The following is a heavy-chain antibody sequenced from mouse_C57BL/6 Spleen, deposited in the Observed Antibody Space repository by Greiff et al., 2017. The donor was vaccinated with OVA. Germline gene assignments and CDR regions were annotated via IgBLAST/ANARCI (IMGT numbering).Heavy chain of an antibody. V-gene: IGHV3-6*01. D-gene: IGHD2-2*01. CDR2: ISYDGSN. CDR1: GYSITSGYY. Sequence: EVHLVESGPGLVKPSQSLSLTCSVTGYSITSGYYWNWIRQFPGNKLEWMGYISYDGSNNYNPSLKNRISITRDTSKNQFFLKLNSVTTEDTATYYCARGGYAGAWFAYWGQGTLVTVSA. J-gene: IGHJ3*01. CDR3: ARGGYAGAWFAY.